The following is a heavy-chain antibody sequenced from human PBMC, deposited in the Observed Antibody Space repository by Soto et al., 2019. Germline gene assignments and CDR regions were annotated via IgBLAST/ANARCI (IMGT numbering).Heavy chain of an antibody. CDR1: GFTFSGSA. Sequence: EVQLVESGGGLVQPGGSLKLSCAASGFTFSGSAMHWVRQASGKGLEWVGRIRSKANSYATAYAASVKGRFTISRDDSKNTAYLQMNSLKTEDTAVYYCTRHGDWNDGWGQGTLVTVSS. CDR2: IRSKANSYAT. CDR3: TRHGDWNDG. J-gene: IGHJ5*02. V-gene: IGHV3-73*02.